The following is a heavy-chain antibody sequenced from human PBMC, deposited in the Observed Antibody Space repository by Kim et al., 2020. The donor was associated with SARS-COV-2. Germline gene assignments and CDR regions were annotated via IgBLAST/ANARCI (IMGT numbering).Heavy chain of an antibody. D-gene: IGHD5-18*01. CDR1: GFTFSSYA. CDR3: AKVDNTGRVMYSYGPYYYYYGMDV. CDR2: ISGSGGST. J-gene: IGHJ6*02. Sequence: GGSLRLSCAASGFTFSSYAMSWVRQAPGKGLEWVSAISGSGGSTYYADSVKGRFTISRDNSKNTLYLQMNSLRAEDTAVYYCAKVDNTGRVMYSYGPYYYYYGMDVWGQGTTVTVSS. V-gene: IGHV3-23*01.